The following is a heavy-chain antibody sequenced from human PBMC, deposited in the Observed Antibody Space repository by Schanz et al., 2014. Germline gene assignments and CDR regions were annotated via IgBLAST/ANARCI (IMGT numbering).Heavy chain of an antibody. V-gene: IGHV3-53*01. Sequence: EVQLVESGGGLIHPGGSLRLSCAASGFTVRTNYMSWVRQAPGKGLEWVSVIFSGGSTYYADSVQGRFTISRDISKNTLFPQMNSLRAEDTAVYYCARERSASYFHYGMDVWGQGTTVTVFS. D-gene: IGHD3-3*01. CDR3: ARERSASYFHYGMDV. CDR1: GFTVRTNY. CDR2: IFSGGST. J-gene: IGHJ6*02.